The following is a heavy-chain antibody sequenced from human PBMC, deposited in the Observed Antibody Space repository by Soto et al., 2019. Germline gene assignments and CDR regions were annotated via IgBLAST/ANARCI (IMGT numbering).Heavy chain of an antibody. D-gene: IGHD1-7*01. CDR1: GPTFSNYA. CDR3: AKNQERELPRVIDF. J-gene: IGHJ4*02. Sequence: GSLRLSCATSGPTFSNYAMSWVRQAPGGGLEWVSSMSSSSSTTYYADSVRGRFTISRDRSKNTLYLQMSSLRAEDTALYYCAKNQERELPRVIDFWGQGTLVTVSS. V-gene: IGHV3-23*01. CDR2: MSSSSSTT.